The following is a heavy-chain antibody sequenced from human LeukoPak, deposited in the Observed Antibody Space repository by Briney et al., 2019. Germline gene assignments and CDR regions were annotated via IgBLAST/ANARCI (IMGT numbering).Heavy chain of an antibody. V-gene: IGHV4-34*01. Sequence: SETLSLTRAVYGGSFSGYYWSWIRQPPGKGLEWIGEINHSGSTNYNPSLKSRVTISVDTSKNQFSLKLSSVTAADTAVYYCARTYSSSWYPLDYWGQGTLVTVSS. D-gene: IGHD6-13*01. CDR1: GGSFSGYY. CDR2: INHSGST. J-gene: IGHJ4*02. CDR3: ARTYSSSWYPLDY.